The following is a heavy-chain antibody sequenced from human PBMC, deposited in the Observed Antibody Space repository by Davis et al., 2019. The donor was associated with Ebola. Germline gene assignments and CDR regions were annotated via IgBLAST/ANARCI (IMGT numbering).Heavy chain of an antibody. V-gene: IGHV4-39*01. Sequence: PGGSLRLSCTVSGDSITSSPYYWGWIRQPPGKGLEWIGRVHDSGNTYYDPSLQSRVTISVETSKQFSLRLTSVTAADTAFYYCATQAWTQFDYWGQGTLVTVSS. CDR3: ATQAWTQFDY. CDR2: VHDSGNT. CDR1: GDSITSSPYY. D-gene: IGHD3/OR15-3a*01. J-gene: IGHJ4*02.